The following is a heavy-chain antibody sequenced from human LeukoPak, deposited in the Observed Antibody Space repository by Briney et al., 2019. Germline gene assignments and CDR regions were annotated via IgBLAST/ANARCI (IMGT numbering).Heavy chain of an antibody. CDR3: ARDGSGWYGVSDY. J-gene: IGHJ4*02. CDR2: ISYDGSNK. V-gene: IGHV3-30*04. D-gene: IGHD6-19*01. CDR1: GFTFSSYA. Sequence: GGSLRLSCAASGFTFSSYAMHWVRQAPGKGLEWVAVISYDGSNKYYADSVKGRFTTSRDNSKNTLYLQMNSLRAEDTAVYYCARDGSGWYGVSDYWGQGTLVTVSS.